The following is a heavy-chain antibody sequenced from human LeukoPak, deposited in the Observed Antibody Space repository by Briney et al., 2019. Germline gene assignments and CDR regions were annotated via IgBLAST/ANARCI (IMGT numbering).Heavy chain of an antibody. V-gene: IGHV1-18*01. J-gene: IGHJ4*02. D-gene: IGHD2-15*01. CDR3: ARDLPLEDIVVVVAATQLEY. Sequence: ASVKVSCKASGYTFTSYGISWVRQAPGQGLEWMGWINAYNGNTNYAQKLQGRVTMTTDTSTSTAYMELRSLRSDDTAVYYCARDLPLEDIVVVVAATQLEYWGQGTLVTVSS. CDR2: INAYNGNT. CDR1: GYTFTSYG.